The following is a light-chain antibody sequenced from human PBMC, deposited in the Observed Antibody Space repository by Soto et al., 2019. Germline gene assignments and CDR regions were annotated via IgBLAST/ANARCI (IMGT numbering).Light chain of an antibody. CDR3: QQYDNYPLT. J-gene: IGKJ4*02. Sequence: DIQMSQSASTLSASVGDRVIITCRASQRFNSWVAWYRQKPGKAPNLLIYKASSLESGVPSRFSGGGSGTEFTLTSSSLQAGDFATYYCQQYDNYPLTVGGGTKVEIK. CDR1: QRFNSW. CDR2: KAS. V-gene: IGKV1-5*03.